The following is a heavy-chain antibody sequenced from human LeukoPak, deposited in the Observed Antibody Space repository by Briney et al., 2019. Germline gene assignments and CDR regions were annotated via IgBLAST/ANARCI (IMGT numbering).Heavy chain of an antibody. CDR2: IYYSGST. V-gene: IGHV4-31*03. CDR3: ASTKGVTMVRGVTKAYYYYYYMDV. CDR1: GGSISSGGYY. Sequence: SETLSLTCTVSGGSISSGGYYWSWIRQHPGKGLEWIGYIYYSGSTYYNPSLKSRVTISVDTSKNQFSLKLSSVTAADTAVYYCASTKGVTMVRGVTKAYYYYYYMDVWGKGTTVTVSS. D-gene: IGHD3-10*01. J-gene: IGHJ6*03.